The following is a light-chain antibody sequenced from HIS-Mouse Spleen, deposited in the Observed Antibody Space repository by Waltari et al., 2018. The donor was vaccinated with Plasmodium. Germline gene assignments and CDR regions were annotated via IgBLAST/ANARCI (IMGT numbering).Light chain of an antibody. CDR2: DDS. CDR3: QVWDSSSDHVV. Sequence: SYVLTQPPSVSVAPGKTARITCGGNNIGSKSVHWYQQKPGQAPVLVVYDDSERPSWIPGRVSGSNSGNTATLTISRVEAGDEADYYCQVWDSSSDHVVFGGGTKLTVL. CDR1: NIGSKS. V-gene: IGLV3-21*03. J-gene: IGLJ2*01.